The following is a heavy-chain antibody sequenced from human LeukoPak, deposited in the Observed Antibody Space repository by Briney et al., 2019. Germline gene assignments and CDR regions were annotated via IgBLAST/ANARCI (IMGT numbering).Heavy chain of an antibody. CDR2: IYYSGST. J-gene: IGHJ4*02. D-gene: IGHD4-23*01. CDR3: ARVPNRLRWYYFDY. V-gene: IGHV4-39*07. CDR1: GGSISSSSYY. Sequence: SETLSLTCTVSGGSISSSSYYWGWIRQPPGKGLEWIGTIYYSGSTYYNPSLKSRVTISVDTSKNQFSLKLSSVTAADTAVYYCARVPNRLRWYYFDYWGQGTLVTVSS.